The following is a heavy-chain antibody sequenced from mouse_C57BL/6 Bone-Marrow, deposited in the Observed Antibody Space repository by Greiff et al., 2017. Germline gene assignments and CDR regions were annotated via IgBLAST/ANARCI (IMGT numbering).Heavy chain of an antibody. V-gene: IGHV1-81*01. Sequence: QVQLQQSGAELARPGASVKLSCKASGYTFPSYGISWVKQSTGQGLAWIGEIYPRRGNTYYHEKFKGKATLTADKSSSTAYMELRSLTSEDSAVYFCANYCGLSAMDYWGQGTSVNGSS. J-gene: IGHJ4*01. CDR3: ANYCGLSAMDY. CDR1: GYTFPSYG. D-gene: IGHD1-1*01. CDR2: IYPRRGNT.